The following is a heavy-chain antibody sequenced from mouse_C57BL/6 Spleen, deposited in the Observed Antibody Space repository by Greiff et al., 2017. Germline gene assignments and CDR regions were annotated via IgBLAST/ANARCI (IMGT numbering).Heavy chain of an antibody. J-gene: IGHJ2*01. CDR3: ARRGYGSSRNYFDY. CDR2: ISYDGSN. CDR1: GYSITSGYY. D-gene: IGHD1-1*01. Sequence: EVKVDESGPGLVKPSQSLSLTCSVTGYSITSGYYWNWIRQFPGNKLEWMGYISYDGSNNYNPSLKNRISITRDTSKNQFFLKLNSVTTEDTATYYCARRGYGSSRNYFDYWGQGTTLTVSS. V-gene: IGHV3-6*01.